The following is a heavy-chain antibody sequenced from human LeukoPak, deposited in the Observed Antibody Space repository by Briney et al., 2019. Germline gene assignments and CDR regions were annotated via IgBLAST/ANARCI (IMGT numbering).Heavy chain of an antibody. J-gene: IGHJ6*03. V-gene: IGHV4-34*01. CDR2: INHSGST. CDR3: ARGYYYYYYYMDV. Sequence: SSETLSLTCAVYGGSFSGYYWSWIRQPPGKGLEWIGEINHSGSTNYNPYLKSRVTISVDTSKNQFPLKLSSVTAADTAVYYCARGYYYYYYYMDVWGKGTTVTVSS. CDR1: GGSFSGYY.